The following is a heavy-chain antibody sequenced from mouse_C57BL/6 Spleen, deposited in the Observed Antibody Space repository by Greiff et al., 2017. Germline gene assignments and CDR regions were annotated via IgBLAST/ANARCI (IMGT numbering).Heavy chain of an antibody. CDR1: GYTFTSYW. CDR3: ARGGFITTVVDKDY. CDR2: IDPSDSYT. Sequence: VQLQQPGAELVRPGTSVKLSCKASGYTFTSYWMHWVKPRPGQGLEWIGVIDPSDSYTNYNQKFKGKATLTVDTSSSTAYMQLSSLTSEDSAVYYGARGGFITTVVDKDYWGQGTTHTVSS. J-gene: IGHJ2*01. V-gene: IGHV1-59*01. D-gene: IGHD1-1*01.